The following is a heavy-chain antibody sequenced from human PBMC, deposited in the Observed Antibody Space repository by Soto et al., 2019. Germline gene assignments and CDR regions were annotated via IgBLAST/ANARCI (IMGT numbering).Heavy chain of an antibody. CDR1: GFTFSSYG. CDR2: IWYDGSNK. Sequence: QVQLVESGGGVVQPGRSLRLSCAASGFTFSSYGMHWVRQAPGKGLEWVAVIWYDGSNKYYADSVKGRFTISRDNSKNTLYLQMNSLRAEDTAVYYCARGRGLYGSGSYYGGFYFDYWGQGTLVTVSS. V-gene: IGHV3-33*01. D-gene: IGHD3-10*01. CDR3: ARGRGLYGSGSYYGGFYFDY. J-gene: IGHJ4*02.